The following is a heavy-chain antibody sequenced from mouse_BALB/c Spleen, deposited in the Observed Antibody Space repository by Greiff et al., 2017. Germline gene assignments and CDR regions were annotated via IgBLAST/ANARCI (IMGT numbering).Heavy chain of an antibody. CDR3: ARDLRMAY. Sequence: EVNLVESGGGLVQPGGSLKLSCAASGFTFSSYGMSWVRQTPDKRLELVATINSNGGSTYYPDSVKGRFTISRDNAKNTLYLQMSSLKSEDTAMYYCARDLRMAYWGQGTLVTVSA. D-gene: IGHD1-1*01. CDR1: GFTFSSYG. J-gene: IGHJ3*01. V-gene: IGHV5-6-3*01. CDR2: INSNGGST.